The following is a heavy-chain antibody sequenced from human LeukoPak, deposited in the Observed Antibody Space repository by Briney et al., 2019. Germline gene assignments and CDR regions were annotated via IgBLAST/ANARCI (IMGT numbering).Heavy chain of an antibody. J-gene: IGHJ4*02. V-gene: IGHV3-23*01. CDR3: AKDHEAKIHEYGDHFDY. CDR2: ISGSGDST. D-gene: IGHD4/OR15-4a*01. CDR1: GFTFSRNA. Sequence: GGSLRLSCAASGFTFSRNAMNWVRQAPGKGLEWVSGISGSGDSTNSADSVKGRFTISRDNSKNTLYLQMNSLRTEDTAVYYRAKDHEAKIHEYGDHFDYWGQGTLVTVSS.